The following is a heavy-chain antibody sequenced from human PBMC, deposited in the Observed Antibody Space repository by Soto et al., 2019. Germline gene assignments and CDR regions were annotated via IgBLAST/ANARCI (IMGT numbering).Heavy chain of an antibody. CDR3: ARAPTYYDFWSGYKYVDV. J-gene: IGHJ6*03. D-gene: IGHD3-3*01. V-gene: IGHV3-7*01. CDR1: GFTFRSDW. Sequence: GGSLRLSCAASGFTFRSDWMSWVRQAPGKGLEWVANIKEEGSEKYYVDSVKGRFTISRDNAKNSLYLQMNSLRAEDTAVYYCARAPTYYDFWSGYKYVDVWGKGTTVTVSS. CDR2: IKEEGSEK.